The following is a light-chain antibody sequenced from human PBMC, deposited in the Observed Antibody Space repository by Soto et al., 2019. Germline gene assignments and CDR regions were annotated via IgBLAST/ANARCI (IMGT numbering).Light chain of an antibody. CDR2: KAP. V-gene: IGKV1-5*03. J-gene: IGKJ4*02. Sequence: DIQLTQSPSTLSASVGDRVTITCRASQSVSSWLAWYQQKPAEAPKLLIHKAPTLENADPSRFSGSGSGTAFTITISSLQPDAFATYYCHQFHGYPVTCGGGTKVQI. CDR1: QSVSSW. CDR3: HQFHGYPVT.